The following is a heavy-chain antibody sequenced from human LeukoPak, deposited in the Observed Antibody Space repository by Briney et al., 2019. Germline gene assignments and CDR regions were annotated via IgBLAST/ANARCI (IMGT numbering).Heavy chain of an antibody. CDR3: ATALGVVITPDDYGMDV. D-gene: IGHD3-3*01. CDR1: GYTFTSYY. V-gene: IGHV1-46*01. J-gene: IGHJ6*02. Sequence: ASVKVSCKASGYTFTSYYMHWVRQAPGQGLEWMGIINPSGGSTSYAQKFQGRVTMTRDTSTSTVYMELSSLRSEDTAVYYCATALGVVITPDDYGMDVWGQGTTVTVSS. CDR2: INPSGGST.